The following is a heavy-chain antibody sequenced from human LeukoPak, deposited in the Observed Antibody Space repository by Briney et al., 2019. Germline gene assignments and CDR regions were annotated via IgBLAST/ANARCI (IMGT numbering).Heavy chain of an antibody. D-gene: IGHD1-1*01. V-gene: IGHV1-2*02. Sequence: ASVKVSCKASGYTFTGYYMHWVRQAPGQGLEWMGWINPNSGGTNYAQKQRFQGRVTMTTDTSISTGYMELSSLSSDDTAVFYCARLNWNTETPDYWGQGTLVTVSS. J-gene: IGHJ4*02. CDR3: ARLNWNTETPDY. CDR1: GYTFTGYY. CDR2: INPNSGGT.